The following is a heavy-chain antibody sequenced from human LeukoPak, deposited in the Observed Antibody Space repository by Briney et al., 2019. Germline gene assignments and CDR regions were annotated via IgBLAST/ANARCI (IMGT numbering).Heavy chain of an antibody. Sequence: GGSLRLSCAASGFTFSSYAMTWVRQAPGKGLEWVSAISGSGGVTFYADSVKGRFTFSRDNSKNTLSLQMNSLSAEDTAVYYCARLAVAAHVDYWGQGTLVAVSS. J-gene: IGHJ4*02. CDR3: ARLAVAAHVDY. D-gene: IGHD2-21*01. CDR2: ISGSGGVT. CDR1: GFTFSSYA. V-gene: IGHV3-23*01.